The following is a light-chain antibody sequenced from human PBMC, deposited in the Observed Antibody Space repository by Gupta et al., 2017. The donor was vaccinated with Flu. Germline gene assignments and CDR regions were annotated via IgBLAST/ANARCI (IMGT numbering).Light chain of an antibody. CDR1: SGDVGGYNY. CDR3: GSYADGRYV. CDR2: EVR. Sequence: QSVTISCTGTSGDVGGYNYGSWHQQHPGKAPNLMIYEVRRRPAGVPDRFSASKSGSTASLTVSGLQAEDEADYYCGSYADGRYVFGTGTKVTVL. V-gene: IGLV2-8*01. J-gene: IGLJ1*01.